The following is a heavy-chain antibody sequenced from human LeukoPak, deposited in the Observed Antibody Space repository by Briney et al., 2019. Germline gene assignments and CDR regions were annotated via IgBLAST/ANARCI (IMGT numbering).Heavy chain of an antibody. V-gene: IGHV4-59*01. J-gene: IGHJ6*02. Sequence: SETLSLTCTVSGGSISSCYWSWIRQPPGKGLEWIGYIYYCGSTNYNPSLKSRVTRSVDTSKNQFSLKLSSVTAADTAVYYCARVRGIVGATSYYYYYGMDVWGQGTTVTVSS. D-gene: IGHD1-26*01. CDR3: ARVRGIVGATSYYYYYGMDV. CDR2: IYYCGST. CDR1: GGSISSCY.